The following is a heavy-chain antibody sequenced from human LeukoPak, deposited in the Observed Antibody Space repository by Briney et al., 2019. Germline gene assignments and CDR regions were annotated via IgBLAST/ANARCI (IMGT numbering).Heavy chain of an antibody. CDR3: ARENYGDYTQSFDS. CDR2: ICSGGSTR. J-gene: IGHJ4*02. Sequence: GGSLSLSCAASGFSFSTYVMNWVRQAPGKGLEWVSYICSGGSTRYYTDSVKGRFTISRDNAKNSLYLQMNSLRAEDTAVYYCARENYGDYTQSFDSWGQGTLVTVSS. CDR1: GFSFSTYV. V-gene: IGHV3-48*03. D-gene: IGHD4-17*01.